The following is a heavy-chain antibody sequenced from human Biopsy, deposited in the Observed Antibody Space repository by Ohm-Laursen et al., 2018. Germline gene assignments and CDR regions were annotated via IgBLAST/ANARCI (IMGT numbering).Heavy chain of an antibody. CDR2: IYFTGRT. CDR1: NASFSSFY. Sequence: TLSLTCAVYNASFSSFYWSWIRQPPGKALEWIGYIYFTGRTSYNPSLKSRVTMSVNTSKKQFSLRLSSVTAADTAVYYCASAGYNPDWNFDLWGRGTRVTVSS. D-gene: IGHD5-24*01. J-gene: IGHJ2*01. V-gene: IGHV4-59*12. CDR3: ASAGYNPDWNFDL.